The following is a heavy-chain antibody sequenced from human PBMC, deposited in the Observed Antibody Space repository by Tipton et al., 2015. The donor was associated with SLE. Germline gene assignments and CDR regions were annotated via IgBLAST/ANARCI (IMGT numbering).Heavy chain of an antibody. D-gene: IGHD6-13*01. CDR2: ISGSGGST. V-gene: IGHV3-23*01. CDR1: GFTFSSYG. J-gene: IGHJ6*02. CDR3: ARDPKAAAGIYYYGMDV. Sequence: SLRLSCAASGFTFSSYGMSWVRQAPGKGLEWVSAISGSGGSTYYADSVKGRFTISRDNAKNSLYLQMNSLRAEDTAVYYCARDPKAAAGIYYYGMDVWGQGTTVTVSS.